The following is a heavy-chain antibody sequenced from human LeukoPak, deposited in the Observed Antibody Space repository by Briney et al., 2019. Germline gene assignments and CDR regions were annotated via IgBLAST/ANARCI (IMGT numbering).Heavy chain of an antibody. D-gene: IGHD5-18*01. Sequence: PGGSQRLSCAASGFTFSSFWMHWVRQPPGKGLVWVSGINSDGSTTGYADSVKGRFTISRDNAKSTVHLQMNSLRAEDTAVYYCARGGYGAHMGWGQGTLVTVSS. V-gene: IGHV3-74*01. CDR1: GFTFSSFW. CDR3: ARGGYGAHMG. CDR2: INSDGSTT. J-gene: IGHJ4*02.